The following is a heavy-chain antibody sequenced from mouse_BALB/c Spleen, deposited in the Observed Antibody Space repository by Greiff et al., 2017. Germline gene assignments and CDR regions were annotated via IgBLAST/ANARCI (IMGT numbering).Heavy chain of an antibody. D-gene: IGHD2-14*01. CDR3: AREVRRGGYYAMGY. V-gene: IGHV14-3*02. J-gene: IGHJ4*01. CDR1: GFNIKDTY. CDR2: IDPANGNT. Sequence: VQLQQSGAELVKPGASVKLSCTASGFNIKDTYMHWVKQRPEQGLEWIGRIDPANGNTKYDPKFQGKATITADTSSNTAYLQLSSLTSEDTAVYYCAREVRRGGYYAMGYWGQGTSVTVSS.